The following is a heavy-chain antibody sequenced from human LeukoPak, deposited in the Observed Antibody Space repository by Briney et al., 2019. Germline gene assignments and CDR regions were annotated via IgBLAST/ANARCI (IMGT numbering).Heavy chain of an antibody. D-gene: IGHD1-26*01. J-gene: IGHJ1*01. V-gene: IGHV4-4*07. CDR2: IYNSGTT. CDR1: GASISSHS. Sequence: SETLSLTCTVSGASISSHSWSWIRQPAGKGLDWIGRIYNSGTTNYNPSLKSRVTMSVDTSKNQLSLKLSSVTAADTAVHYCARGAVGATEYFQHWGQGTLVTVSS. CDR3: ARGAVGATEYFQH.